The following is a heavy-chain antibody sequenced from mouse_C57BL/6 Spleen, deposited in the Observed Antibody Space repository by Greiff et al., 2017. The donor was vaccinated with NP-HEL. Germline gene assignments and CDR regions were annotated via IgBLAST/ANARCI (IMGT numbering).Heavy chain of an antibody. CDR3: ARRGDGYSWFAY. J-gene: IGHJ3*01. Sequence: EVHLVESGGDLVKPGGSLKLSCAASGFTFSSYGMSWVRQTPDKRLEWVATISSGGSYTYYPDSVKGRFTISRDNAKNTLYLQMSSLKSEDTAMYYCARRGDGYSWFAYWGQGTLVTVSA. CDR2: ISSGGSYT. CDR1: GFTFSSYG. V-gene: IGHV5-6*01. D-gene: IGHD2-3*01.